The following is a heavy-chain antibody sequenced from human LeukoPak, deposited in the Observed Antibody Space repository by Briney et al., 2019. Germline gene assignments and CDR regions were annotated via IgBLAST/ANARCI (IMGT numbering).Heavy chain of an antibody. CDR1: GFTFGDYA. V-gene: IGHV3-49*03. J-gene: IGHJ4*02. Sequence: GGSLRLSCTASGFTFGDYAMSWFRQAPGKGLEWVGFIRSKAYGGTTEYAASVEGRFTISRDDSKSIAYLQVNSLKTEDTAVYYCTRDSGITMVRGAHGYWGQGTLVTVSS. D-gene: IGHD3-10*01. CDR2: IRSKAYGGTT. CDR3: TRDSGITMVRGAHGY.